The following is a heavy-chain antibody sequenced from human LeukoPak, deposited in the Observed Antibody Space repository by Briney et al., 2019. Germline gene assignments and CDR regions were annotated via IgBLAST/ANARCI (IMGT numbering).Heavy chain of an antibody. D-gene: IGHD2-21*01. V-gene: IGHV1-69*01. Sequence: SVKVSCKASGGTSSSYAISWVRQAPGQGLEWMGGIIPIFGTANYAQKFQGRVTITADESTSTAYMELSSLRSEDTAVYYCARAELAYCGGDCYSFGDWGRGTLVTVSS. CDR1: GGTSSSYA. CDR2: IIPIFGTA. CDR3: ARAELAYCGGDCYSFGD. J-gene: IGHJ4*02.